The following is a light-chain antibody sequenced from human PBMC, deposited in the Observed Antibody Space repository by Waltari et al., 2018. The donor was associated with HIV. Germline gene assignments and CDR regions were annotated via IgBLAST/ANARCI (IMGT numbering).Light chain of an antibody. V-gene: IGLV1-47*01. CDR2: RNN. Sequence: QSVLTQPPSASGTPGQRVTISCSGSSSNIGSNYVYWYQQLPGTTPKLLIYRNNQRPSGVPDRLSGSKSGTSASLAITGLQADDEADYYCQSYDISLSGLGVFGGGTKLTVL. CDR1: SSNIGSNY. CDR3: QSYDISLSGLGV. J-gene: IGLJ3*02.